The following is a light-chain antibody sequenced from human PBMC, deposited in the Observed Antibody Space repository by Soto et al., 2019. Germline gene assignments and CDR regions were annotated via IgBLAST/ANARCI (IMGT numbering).Light chain of an antibody. CDR3: ATWDDSLNGPV. Sequence: QSVLTQPPSVSEAPRQRVTISCSGSRSNIGSNAVNWYQQLPGKAPKLLIYYDNLLPSGVSDRFSGSKSGTSASLAISGLQSEDEADYYCATWDDSLNGPVFGGGTKMTVL. V-gene: IGLV1-36*01. CDR2: YDN. CDR1: RSNIGSNA. J-gene: IGLJ3*02.